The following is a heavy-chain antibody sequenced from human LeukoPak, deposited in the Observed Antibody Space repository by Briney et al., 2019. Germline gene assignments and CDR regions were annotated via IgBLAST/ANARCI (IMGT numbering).Heavy chain of an antibody. J-gene: IGHJ4*02. CDR2: IKKDGSEK. D-gene: IGHD3-3*01. V-gene: IGHV3-7*01. CDR1: EFTFSSHW. Sequence: GGSLRLSCAASEFTFSSHWMTWVRQAPGKGLEWVANIKKDGSEKYYADSVKGRFTIYRDDARNSVYLQMDILRAEDTAVYYCARGYSWSGYLYDYWGQGTLVTVSS. CDR3: ARGYSWSGYLYDY.